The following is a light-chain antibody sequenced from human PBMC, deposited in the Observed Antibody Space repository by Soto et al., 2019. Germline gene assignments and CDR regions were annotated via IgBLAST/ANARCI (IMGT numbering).Light chain of an antibody. V-gene: IGLV1-51*01. CDR2: DDN. CDR1: SSNIGGNS. Sequence: QSLRTQPPSVSAAPGQKFTIACSGSSSNIGGNSVSWYQQLPGTAPKLLIYDDNKRPSGIPDRFSGSKSGTSATLGITGFQTGDEADYYCGSWDSSLSAYVFGTGTKVTVL. J-gene: IGLJ1*01. CDR3: GSWDSSLSAYV.